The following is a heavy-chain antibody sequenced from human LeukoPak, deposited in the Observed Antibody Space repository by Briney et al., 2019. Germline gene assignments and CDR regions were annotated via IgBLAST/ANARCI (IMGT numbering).Heavy chain of an antibody. J-gene: IGHJ4*02. D-gene: IGHD3-10*01. CDR3: ARFIRWFGAFYY. CDR1: GFTFSTYW. Sequence: GGSLRLSCAASGFTFSTYWMHWVRQAPGKGLVWVSRINTDGTLTNYADSVKGRFTISRDNAKHTLHRHMNSLRAEDAAVYYCARFIRWFGAFYYWGPGTLVTGSS. CDR2: INTDGTLT. V-gene: IGHV3-74*01.